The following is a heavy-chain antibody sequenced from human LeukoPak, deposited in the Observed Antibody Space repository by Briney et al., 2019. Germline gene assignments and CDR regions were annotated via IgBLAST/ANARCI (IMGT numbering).Heavy chain of an antibody. Sequence: SQTLSLTCAISGDSVSSNSAAWNWIRQSPSRGLEWLGRTYYWSKWSNDYAVSVKGRITINPDTSKNQFSLQLNSVTPEDTAVYYCTRTRGPSSSSDFDYWGLGTLVTVSS. V-gene: IGHV6-1*01. CDR3: TRTRGPSSSSDFDY. D-gene: IGHD6-6*01. CDR2: TYYWSKWSN. J-gene: IGHJ4*02. CDR1: GDSVSSNSAA.